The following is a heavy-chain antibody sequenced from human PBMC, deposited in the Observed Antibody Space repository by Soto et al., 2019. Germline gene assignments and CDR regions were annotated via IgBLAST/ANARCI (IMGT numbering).Heavy chain of an antibody. V-gene: IGHV4-39*07. Sequence: QLQLQESGPGLVKPSETLSLTCTVSGGSISSSSYYWGWIRQPPGKGLEWIGSIYYSGTTYYNPSLKSRVSISVDTSKNQFSLKVTSVTAADTAVYYCARRTGHYSGWFDPWGQGTLVTVSS. CDR2: IYYSGTT. D-gene: IGHD3-10*01. CDR1: GGSISSSSYY. CDR3: ARRTGHYSGWFDP. J-gene: IGHJ5*02.